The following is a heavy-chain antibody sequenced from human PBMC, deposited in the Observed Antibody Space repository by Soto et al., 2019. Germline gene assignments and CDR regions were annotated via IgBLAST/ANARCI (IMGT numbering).Heavy chain of an antibody. CDR2: IPSRGRP. CDR3: ARDTYSGYDFGL. V-gene: IGHV4-30-4*01. D-gene: IGHD5-12*01. Sequence: QVQLRESGPGLVKPSQTLSLTCSVSGASVAGGSYYWSWVRQPPGKGLEWIGNIPSRGRPFYNPSLTTRGTISADTYKNLLSLQLTSVTAADTAVYYCARDTYSGYDFGLWGQGTLVTVSS. J-gene: IGHJ5*02. CDR1: GASVAGGSYY.